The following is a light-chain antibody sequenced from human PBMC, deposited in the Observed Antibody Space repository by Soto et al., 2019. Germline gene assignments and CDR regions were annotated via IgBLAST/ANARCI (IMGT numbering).Light chain of an antibody. V-gene: IGKV3-15*01. CDR1: QSVSSY. Sequence: EIEMTQSPATLSVSPGERATLSCRASQSVSSYLAWYQQKPGQAPRLLIYGASTRATGIPARFSGSGSGTEFTLTISSLQSEDFAVYYCQQYNSWPLTFGGGTKVDIK. CDR3: QQYNSWPLT. J-gene: IGKJ4*01. CDR2: GAS.